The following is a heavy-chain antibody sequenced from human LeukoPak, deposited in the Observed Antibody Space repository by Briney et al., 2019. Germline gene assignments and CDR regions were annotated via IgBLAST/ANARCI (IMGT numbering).Heavy chain of an antibody. D-gene: IGHD6-19*01. V-gene: IGHV1-8*01. J-gene: IGHJ6*03. Sequence: PVASVKVSCKASGYTFTSYDINWVRQATGQVLERMGWMNPNSGNTGYAQKFQGRVTMTRNTSISTAYMELSSLRSEDTAVYYCARGGAVAGYYYYYYMDVWGKGTTVTVSS. CDR1: GYTFTSYD. CDR2: MNPNSGNT. CDR3: ARGGAVAGYYYYYYMDV.